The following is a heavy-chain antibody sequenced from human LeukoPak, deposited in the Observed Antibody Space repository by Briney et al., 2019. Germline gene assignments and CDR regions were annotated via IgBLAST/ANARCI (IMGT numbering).Heavy chain of an antibody. CDR3: AREEDGGTYY. CDR2: IYHSGST. J-gene: IGHJ4*02. V-gene: IGHV4-59*01. D-gene: IGHD1-26*01. Sequence: SETLSLTCTVSGDSISGYYWSWIRQPPGEGLQWIGYIYHSGSTNYNPSLKSRVSMSVDRSENQFSLNLGSVTAADTAVYYCAREEDGGTYYWGQGTLVTVSS. CDR1: GDSISGYY.